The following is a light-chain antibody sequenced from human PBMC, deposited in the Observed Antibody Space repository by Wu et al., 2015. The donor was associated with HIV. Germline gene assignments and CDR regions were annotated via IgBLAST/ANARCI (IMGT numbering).Light chain of an antibody. CDR3: QQYDNWPPSS. J-gene: IGKJ2*04. Sequence: EIVMTQSPATLSVSPGERVTLSCRASQIVRNNLAWYQQKPGQAPRLLIHGASTRATGVPARFSGIGSGTEFTLTISSLQSEDFAVYYCQQYDNWPPSSFGQGTKLEIK. V-gene: IGKV3-15*01. CDR2: GAS. CDR1: QIVRNN.